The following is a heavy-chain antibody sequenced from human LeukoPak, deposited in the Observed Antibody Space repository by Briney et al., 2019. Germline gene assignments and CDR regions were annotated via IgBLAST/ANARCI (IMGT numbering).Heavy chain of an antibody. CDR2: IGGSGGST. D-gene: IGHD1-26*01. CDR3: AKDPWELGGYYFDY. V-gene: IGHV3-23*01. CDR1: GFTFSSYA. Sequence: GGSLRLSCAASGFTFSSYAMSWVRQAPGKGLEWVSAIGGSGGSTYYADSVKGRFTISRDNPKKTLYLQMDSLRAEDTAVYYCAKDPWELGGYYFDYWGQGTLVTVSS. J-gene: IGHJ4*02.